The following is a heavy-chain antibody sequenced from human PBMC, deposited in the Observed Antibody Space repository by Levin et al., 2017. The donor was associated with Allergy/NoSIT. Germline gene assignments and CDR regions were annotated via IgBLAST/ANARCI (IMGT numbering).Heavy chain of an antibody. CDR1: GDSVSSNSAA. CDR2: TYYRSKWYN. D-gene: IGHD6-13*01. CDR3: ARDTTRYSSSWYPGFDP. V-gene: IGHV6-1*01. J-gene: IGHJ5*02. Sequence: SQTLSLTCAISGDSVSSNSAAWNWIRQSPSRGLEWLGRTYYRSKWYNDYAVSVKSRITINPDTSKNQFSLQLNSVTPEDTAVYYCARDTTRYSSSWYPGFDPWGQGTLVTVSS.